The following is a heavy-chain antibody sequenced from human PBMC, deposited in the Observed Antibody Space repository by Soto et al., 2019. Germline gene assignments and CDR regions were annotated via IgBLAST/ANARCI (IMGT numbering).Heavy chain of an antibody. CDR2: VYYSGST. CDR3: ARDFPSNSGWFDP. CDR1: GGATSGFY. Sequence: SLTCPATGGATSGFYWRWIRQPPGKGLEWIGYVYYSGSTKYNPSLKGRVTISVDTSKNQFSLKLYSVTAADTAVCYCARDFPSNSGWFDPWGQGTLVTVSS. V-gene: IGHV4-59*01. J-gene: IGHJ5*02. D-gene: IGHD6-13*01.